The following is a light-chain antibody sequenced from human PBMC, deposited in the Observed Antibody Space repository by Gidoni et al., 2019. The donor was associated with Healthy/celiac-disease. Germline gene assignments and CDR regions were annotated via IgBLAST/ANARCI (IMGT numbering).Light chain of an antibody. CDR1: ESVGTY. CDR3: QQRDNWPPGT. Sequence: EIVLTQYPAILSLSPGERATLSCSASESVGTYLAWYQQKPGQAPRLVIYDASSRATGVPARFSGSGSETDFTLVINNLEPEDFAIYYCQQRDNWPPGTFGQGTKLEIK. J-gene: IGKJ2*01. CDR2: DAS. V-gene: IGKV3-11*01.